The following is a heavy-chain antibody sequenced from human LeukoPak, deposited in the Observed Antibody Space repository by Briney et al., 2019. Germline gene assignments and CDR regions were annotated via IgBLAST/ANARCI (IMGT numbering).Heavy chain of an antibody. Sequence: GGSLRLACAASGFTFSSYSMNWLRQAPGKGLEWVSSISSSSSYIYYADSVKGRFTISRDNAKNSLYLQMNSLRAEDTAVYYCARASQGSAFDIWGQGTMVTVSS. J-gene: IGHJ3*02. D-gene: IGHD3-10*01. V-gene: IGHV3-21*01. CDR2: ISSSSSYI. CDR1: GFTFSSYS. CDR3: ARASQGSAFDI.